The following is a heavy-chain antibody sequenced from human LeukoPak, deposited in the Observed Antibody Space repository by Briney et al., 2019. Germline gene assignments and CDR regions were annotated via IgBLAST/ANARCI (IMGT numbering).Heavy chain of an antibody. Sequence: GSLRLSCAASGFTFSNYEMNWVRQAPGKGLEWVSYISSSGSTIYYADSVKGRFTISRDNAKNSLYLQMNSLRAEDTAVYYCAGEDYDILTGYYTYYFDYWGQGTLVTVSS. J-gene: IGHJ4*02. CDR3: AGEDYDILTGYYTYYFDY. V-gene: IGHV3-48*03. D-gene: IGHD3-9*01. CDR2: ISSSGSTI. CDR1: GFTFSNYE.